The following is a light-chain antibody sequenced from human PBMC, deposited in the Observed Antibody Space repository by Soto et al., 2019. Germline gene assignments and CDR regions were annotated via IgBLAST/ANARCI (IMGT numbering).Light chain of an antibody. CDR2: GAS. Sequence: EIVLTQSPGTLSLSPGGRATLSCRTSQSVSSNYLAWYQQKPGQAPRLLIYGASSRATGIPDRFSGSGSGTDFTLTISRLEPEDFAVYYCQQYGSSLWTFDQGTKVEIK. V-gene: IGKV3-20*01. CDR1: QSVSSNY. CDR3: QQYGSSLWT. J-gene: IGKJ1*01.